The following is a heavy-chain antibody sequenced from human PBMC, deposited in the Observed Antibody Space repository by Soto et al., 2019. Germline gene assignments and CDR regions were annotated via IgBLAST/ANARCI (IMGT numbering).Heavy chain of an antibody. J-gene: IGHJ6*02. CDR1: GFSFTGYW. V-gene: IGHV5-51*01. CDR2: IYPDDSDT. Sequence: GESLKISCKGSGFSFTGYWIAWVRQMPGKGLEWMGIIYPDDSDTRYRPSFQGQVTISADKSISTAYLQWSSLKVSDTAMYYCARHRAYGSGSYYEAPPTGHYYYYAMDVWGQGTTVTVSS. CDR3: ARHRAYGSGSYYEAPPTGHYYYYAMDV. D-gene: IGHD3-10*01.